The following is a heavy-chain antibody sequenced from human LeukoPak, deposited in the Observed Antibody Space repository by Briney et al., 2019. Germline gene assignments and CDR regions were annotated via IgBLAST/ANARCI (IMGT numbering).Heavy chain of an antibody. CDR3: ARDPTFGGVIVGPMDV. V-gene: IGHV1-2*02. CDR2: INPNSGGT. CDR1: GYTFTGYY. D-gene: IGHD3-16*02. J-gene: IGHJ6*04. Sequence: GASVKVSCKASGYTFTGYYMHWVRQAPGQGLEWMGWINPNSGGTNYAQKFQGRVTMTRDTSISTAYMELSRLRSDDTAVYYCARDPTFGGVIVGPMDVWGKGTTVTISS.